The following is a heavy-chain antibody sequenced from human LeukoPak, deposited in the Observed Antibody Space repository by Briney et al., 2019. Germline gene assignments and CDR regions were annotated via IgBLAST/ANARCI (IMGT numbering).Heavy chain of an antibody. Sequence: SETLSLTCTVSGGSISSYYWSWIRQPPGKGLEWIRYIYYSGSTNYNPSLKSRVTISVDTSKNQFSLKLSSVTAADTAVYYCARGTVPITMVRGVSGWFDPWGQGTLVTVSS. J-gene: IGHJ5*02. CDR3: ARGTVPITMVRGVSGWFDP. CDR1: GGSISSYY. V-gene: IGHV4-59*01. D-gene: IGHD3-10*01. CDR2: IYYSGST.